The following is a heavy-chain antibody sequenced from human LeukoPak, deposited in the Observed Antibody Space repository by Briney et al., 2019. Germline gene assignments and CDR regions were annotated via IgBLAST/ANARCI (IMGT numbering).Heavy chain of an antibody. J-gene: IGHJ4*02. Sequence: PSETLSLTCTVSGGSISSYYWSWIRQPPGKGLEWIGYIYYSGSTYYNPSLKSRVTISVDTSKNQFSLKLSSVTAADTAVYYCARLRGVRGVMIDYWGQGTLVTVSS. D-gene: IGHD3-10*01. CDR3: ARLRGVRGVMIDY. V-gene: IGHV4-59*01. CDR2: IYYSGST. CDR1: GGSISSYY.